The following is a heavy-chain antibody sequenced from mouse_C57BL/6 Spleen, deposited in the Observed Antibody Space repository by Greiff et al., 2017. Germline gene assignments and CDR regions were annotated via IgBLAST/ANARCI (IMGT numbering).Heavy chain of an antibody. D-gene: IGHD1-1*01. Sequence: EVKLMESGGGLVKPGGSLKLSCAASGFTFSSYAMSWVRQTPEKRLEWVATISDGGSYTYYPDNVKGRFTISRDNAKNNLYLQMSHLKSEDTAMYYCARDSDGSSYYFDYWGQGTTLTVSS. CDR3: ARDSDGSSYYFDY. CDR2: ISDGGSYT. CDR1: GFTFSSYA. V-gene: IGHV5-4*01. J-gene: IGHJ2*01.